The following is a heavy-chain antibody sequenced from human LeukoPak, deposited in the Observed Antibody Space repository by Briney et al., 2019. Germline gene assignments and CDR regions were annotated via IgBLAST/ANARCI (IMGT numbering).Heavy chain of an antibody. J-gene: IGHJ4*02. CDR2: INHSGST. CDR3: ARPGGWKRGLVY. Sequence: SETLSLTCAVYGGSFSGYYWSWIRQPPGKGLEWIGEINHSGSTNYNPSLKSRVTISVDTSKNQFSLKLSSATAADTAVYYCARPGGWKRGLVYWGQGTLVTVSS. V-gene: IGHV4-34*01. D-gene: IGHD6-19*01. CDR1: GGSFSGYY.